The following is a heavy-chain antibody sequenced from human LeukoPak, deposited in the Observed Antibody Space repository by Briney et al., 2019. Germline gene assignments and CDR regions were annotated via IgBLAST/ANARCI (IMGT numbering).Heavy chain of an antibody. CDR3: ARGLSIAVAGLPRNNWFDP. Sequence: SETLSLTCTASGGSISSYYWSWIRQPPGKGLEWIGYIYYSGSTNYNPSLKSRVTISVDTSKNQFSLKLSSVTAADTAVYYCARGLSIAVAGLPRNNWFDPWGQGTLVTVSS. CDR2: IYYSGST. CDR1: GGSISSYY. V-gene: IGHV4-59*01. J-gene: IGHJ5*02. D-gene: IGHD6-19*01.